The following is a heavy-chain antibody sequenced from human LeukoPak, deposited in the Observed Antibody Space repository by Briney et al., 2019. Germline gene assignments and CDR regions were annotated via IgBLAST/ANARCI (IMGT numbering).Heavy chain of an antibody. CDR1: GGTFSSYA. CDR3: ARDPPTYSNYESGDY. Sequence: SVKVSCKASGGTFSSYAISWVRQAPGQGLEWMGGIIPIFGTANYAQKFQGRVTITADESTNTAYMELSSLRSEDTAVYYCARDPPTYSNYESGDYWGQGTLVTASS. J-gene: IGHJ4*02. D-gene: IGHD4-11*01. V-gene: IGHV1-69*13. CDR2: IIPIFGTA.